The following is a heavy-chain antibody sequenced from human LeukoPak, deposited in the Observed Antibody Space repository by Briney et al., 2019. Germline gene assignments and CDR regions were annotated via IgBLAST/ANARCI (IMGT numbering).Heavy chain of an antibody. D-gene: IGHD1-26*01. Sequence: GGSLRLSCAASGFTFSSYAMSWVRQAPGKGLEWVSAISGSGGSTYYAGSVKGRFTIPRDNSKNTLYLQMNSLRAEDTAVYYCAKGRGSYFYFDYWGQGTLVTVSS. CDR3: AKGRGSYFYFDY. J-gene: IGHJ4*02. V-gene: IGHV3-23*01. CDR2: ISGSGGST. CDR1: GFTFSSYA.